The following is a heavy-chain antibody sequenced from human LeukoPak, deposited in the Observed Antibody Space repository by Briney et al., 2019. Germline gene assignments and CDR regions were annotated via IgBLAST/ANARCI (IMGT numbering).Heavy chain of an antibody. Sequence: GRSLRLSCAASGFTFSSYAMHWVRQAPGKGLEWVTIISYDGTNKYYADSVKGRFTISRDNSKNTLFLQMNSLRAEDTAVYYCARSNYYDSRSWGFDIWGQGTMVTVSS. V-gene: IGHV3-30*04. D-gene: IGHD3-22*01. J-gene: IGHJ3*02. CDR1: GFTFSSYA. CDR3: ARSNYYDSRSWGFDI. CDR2: ISYDGTNK.